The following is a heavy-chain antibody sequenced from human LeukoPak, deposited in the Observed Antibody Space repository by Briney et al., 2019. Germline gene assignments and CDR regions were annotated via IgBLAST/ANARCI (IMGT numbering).Heavy chain of an antibody. CDR3: ARSGSYSGYYFDY. J-gene: IGHJ4*02. CDR2: IYSGGST. D-gene: IGHD1-26*01. CDR1: GSTLSTNY. Sequence: GESLRLSCAAYGSTLSTNYMSWVRQAPGQGLEWVPVIYSGGSTYYADSVKGRFTISRDNSKNTLYLQMNSLSADDTAVYYCARSGSYSGYYFDYWGQGTLVTVSS. V-gene: IGHV3-66*01.